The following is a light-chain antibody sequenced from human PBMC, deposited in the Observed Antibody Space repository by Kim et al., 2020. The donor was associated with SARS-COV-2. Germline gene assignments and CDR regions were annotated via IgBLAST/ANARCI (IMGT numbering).Light chain of an antibody. CDR2: QIN. Sequence: SYELTQPPSVSVSPGQTASITCSGDKLGNKYASWYQQKPGQSPVLVIYQINKRPSGIPERFSGSNSGNTATLTISGTQAMDEADYYCQAWDSSTVVFGGGTKLTVL. J-gene: IGLJ2*01. CDR1: KLGNKY. CDR3: QAWDSSTVV. V-gene: IGLV3-1*01.